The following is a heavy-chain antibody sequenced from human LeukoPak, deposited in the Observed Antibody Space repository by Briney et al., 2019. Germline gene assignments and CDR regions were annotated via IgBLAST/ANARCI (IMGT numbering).Heavy chain of an antibody. J-gene: IGHJ4*02. CDR1: GGSFSGYY. V-gene: IGHV4-34*01. D-gene: IGHD3-22*01. CDR3: ARGHYYDSSGYYGY. CDR2: INHSGST. Sequence: SETLSLTCAVYGGSFSGYYWSWIRQSPGKGLEWIGEINHSGSTNYNPSLKSRVTISVDTSKNQFSLKLSSVTAADTAVYYCARGHYYDSSGYYGYWGQGTLVTVSS.